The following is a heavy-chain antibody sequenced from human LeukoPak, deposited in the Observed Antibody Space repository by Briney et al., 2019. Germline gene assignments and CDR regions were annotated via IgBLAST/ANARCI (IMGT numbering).Heavy chain of an antibody. V-gene: IGHV3-48*03. Sequence: GGSLRLSCEASGFTFSSYEMNWVRQTPGKGLEWVACITGSGSIIYYADSVKGRFTISRDNSKNTLYLQMNTLRAEDTAVYYSAKGVKHIVVVTAQHYFDYWGQGTLVTVSS. J-gene: IGHJ4*02. D-gene: IGHD2-21*02. CDR1: GFTFSSYE. CDR2: ITGSGSII. CDR3: AKGVKHIVVVTAQHYFDY.